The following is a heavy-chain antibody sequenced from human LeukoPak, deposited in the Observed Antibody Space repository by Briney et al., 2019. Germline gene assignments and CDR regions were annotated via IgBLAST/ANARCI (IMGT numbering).Heavy chain of an antibody. V-gene: IGHV3-23*01. D-gene: IGHD6-19*01. CDR1: GFAFSDYA. J-gene: IGHJ4*02. CDR2: INENDDGT. CDR3: ARGPYSSGWSTI. Sequence: KTGGSLRLSCAASGFAFSDYAMNWVRQAPGKGLEWVSSINENDDGTSYADSVKGRFTISRDNSRNTLYLQMNSLRGEDTAVYYCARGPYSSGWSTIWGQGTLVTVSS.